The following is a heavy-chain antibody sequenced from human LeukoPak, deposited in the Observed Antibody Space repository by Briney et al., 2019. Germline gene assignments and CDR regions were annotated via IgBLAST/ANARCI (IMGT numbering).Heavy chain of an antibody. CDR3: AKVKGADIVVVVAASEPPDAFDI. CDR2: ISGSGGST. V-gene: IGHV3-23*01. Sequence: GGSLRLSCAASGFTFSSYSMNWVRQAPGKGLEWVSAISGSGGSTYYADSVKGRFTISRGNSKNTLYLQMNSLRAEDTAVYYCAKVKGADIVVVVAASEPPDAFDIWGQGTMVTVSS. CDR1: GFTFSSYS. D-gene: IGHD2-15*01. J-gene: IGHJ3*02.